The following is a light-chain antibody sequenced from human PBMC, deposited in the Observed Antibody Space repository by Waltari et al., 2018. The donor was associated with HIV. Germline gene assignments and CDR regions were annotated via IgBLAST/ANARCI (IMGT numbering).Light chain of an antibody. CDR1: SSKSGNDF. CDR2: DND. Sequence: QSVLPQPPSVSAAPGQKVTISCSGSSSKSGNDFVSWYQHLPGAAPKLLIYDNDKRPSGISDRFSGSKSGTSATLGITGLQTGDEADYYCGTWDTSLGAGVFGGGTKLTVL. J-gene: IGLJ3*02. V-gene: IGLV1-51*01. CDR3: GTWDTSLGAGV.